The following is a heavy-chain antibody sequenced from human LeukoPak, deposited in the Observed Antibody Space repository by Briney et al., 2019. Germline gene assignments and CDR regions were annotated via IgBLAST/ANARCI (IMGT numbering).Heavy chain of an antibody. CDR1: GFTFSSYS. J-gene: IGHJ4*02. Sequence: PGGSLRLSCAASGFTFSSYSMNWVRQAPDKGLEWVAVIWYDGNNKYYADSVKGRFTISRDNSKNTLYLQMNSLRAEDTAVYYCAKDWGYTTMVSYYFDYWGQGAPVTVSS. D-gene: IGHD5-18*01. CDR3: AKDWGYTTMVSYYFDY. CDR2: IWYDGNNK. V-gene: IGHV3-33*06.